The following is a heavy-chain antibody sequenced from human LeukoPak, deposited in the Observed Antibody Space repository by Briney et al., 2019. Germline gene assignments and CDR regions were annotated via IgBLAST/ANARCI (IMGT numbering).Heavy chain of an antibody. Sequence: LSLTCTVSGYSISSGYYWGWIRQPPGKGLEWVSYISSSGSTIYYADSVKGRFTISRDNPNNTLFLQLNSLRAEDSAVYYCAKDHLPGIVVAGRDYWGQGILVTVSS. J-gene: IGHJ4*02. CDR1: GYSISSGYY. D-gene: IGHD6-19*01. CDR3: AKDHLPGIVVAGRDY. CDR2: ISSSGSTI. V-gene: IGHV3-11*01.